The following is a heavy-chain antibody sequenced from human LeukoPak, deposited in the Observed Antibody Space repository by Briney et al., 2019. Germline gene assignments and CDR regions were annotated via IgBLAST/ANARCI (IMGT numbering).Heavy chain of an antibody. J-gene: IGHJ4*02. CDR1: GYSFTSYW. CDR2: IYPGDSDT. V-gene: IGHV5-51*01. CDR3: ARAGDSSGYYYHY. Sequence: GESLKISCKGSGYSFTSYWIGWVRQMPGKGLEWMGIIYPGDSDTRYSPSFQGQVTISANHSISTAYLQWSSLKASDTAMYYCARAGDSSGYYYHYWGQGTLVTVSS. D-gene: IGHD3-22*01.